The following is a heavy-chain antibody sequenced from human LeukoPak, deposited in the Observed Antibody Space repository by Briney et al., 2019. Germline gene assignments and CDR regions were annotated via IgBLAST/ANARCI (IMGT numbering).Heavy chain of an antibody. CDR3: AREGYYGSGSPPSLYFDY. V-gene: IGHV3-33*01. D-gene: IGHD3-10*01. J-gene: IGHJ4*02. CDR2: IWYDGSNK. Sequence: GGSLRLSCAASGFTFSSYGMHWVRQAPGKGLEWVAVIWYDGSNKYYADSVKGRFTISRDNSRSTLYLQMNSLRPEDTAIYYCAREGYYGSGSPPSLYFDYWGQGTLVTVSS. CDR1: GFTFSSYG.